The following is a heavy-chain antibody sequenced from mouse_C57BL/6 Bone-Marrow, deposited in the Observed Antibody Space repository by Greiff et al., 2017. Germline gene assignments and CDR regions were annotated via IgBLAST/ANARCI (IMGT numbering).Heavy chain of an antibody. CDR2: IYPGNGGT. Sequence: EVQLQQSGAVLARPGASVKMSCKTSGYTFTSYWMHWVKQRPGQGLEWIGAIYPGNGGTNYNQKFKGKAKLTADTSASTAYMELSSLTTEYSAVYYCTKLIAYCYFDVWGKGTTVTVSS. J-gene: IGHJ1*03. V-gene: IGHV1-5*01. CDR3: TKLIAYCYFDV. CDR1: GYTFTSYW.